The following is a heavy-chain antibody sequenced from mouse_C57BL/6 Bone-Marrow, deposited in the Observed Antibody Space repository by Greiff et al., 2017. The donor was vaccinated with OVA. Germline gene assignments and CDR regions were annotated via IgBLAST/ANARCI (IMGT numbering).Heavy chain of an antibody. CDR3: AIRYAMDY. CDR2: INPNNGGT. J-gene: IGHJ4*01. D-gene: IGHD2-12*01. CDR1: GYTFTDYY. Sequence: QLQQSGPELVKPGASVKISCKASGYTFTDYYMNWVKQSHGKSLEWSGDINPNNGGTSYNQKVKGKATLTVDKSSSTAYMELRSLTSEDSAVYYCAIRYAMDYWGQGTSVTVSS. V-gene: IGHV1-26*01.